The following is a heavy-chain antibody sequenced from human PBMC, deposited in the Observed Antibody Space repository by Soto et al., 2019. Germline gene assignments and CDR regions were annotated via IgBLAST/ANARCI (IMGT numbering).Heavy chain of an antibody. CDR1: GYTFTSYG. CDR3: ASIAYDLWSGYSEYPNYYYYGMDV. D-gene: IGHD3-3*01. J-gene: IGHJ6*02. CDR2: ISAYNGNT. V-gene: IGHV1-18*04. Sequence: QVQLVQSGAEVKKPGASVKVSCKASGYTFTSYGISWVRQAPGQGLEWMGWISAYNGNTNYAQKLQGRVTMTTDTSTSTAYIELRSLRSYDTAVYYCASIAYDLWSGYSEYPNYYYYGMDVWGQGTTVTVSS.